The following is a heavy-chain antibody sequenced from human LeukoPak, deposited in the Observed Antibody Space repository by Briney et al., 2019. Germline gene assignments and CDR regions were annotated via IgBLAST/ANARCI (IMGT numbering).Heavy chain of an antibody. CDR2: IRYDGSNK. CDR1: GFTFSSYG. J-gene: IGHJ4*02. V-gene: IGHV3-30*02. Sequence: GGSLRLSCAASGFTFSSYGMHWVRQAPGKGLEWVAFIRYDGSNKYYADSVKGRFTISRDNSKNTLYLQMNSLRAEDTAVYYCAKLPTALGATNVVYRGQGTLVTVSS. CDR3: AKLPTALGATNVVY. D-gene: IGHD1-26*01.